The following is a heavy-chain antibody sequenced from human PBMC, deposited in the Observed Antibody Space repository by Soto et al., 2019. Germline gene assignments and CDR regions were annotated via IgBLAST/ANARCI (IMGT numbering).Heavy chain of an antibody. Sequence: ASVKVSCKASGYTFSNYAIHWVRQAPGQRLEWMGWINGGNGNTKYSQKFQGRVTITRDTSASTAYMDLSSLISEDTAVYYCVRESSSLAFDYLGQGTLVTVSS. J-gene: IGHJ4*02. CDR3: VRESSSLAFDY. CDR1: GYTFSNYA. CDR2: INGGNGNT. V-gene: IGHV1-3*01. D-gene: IGHD2-2*01.